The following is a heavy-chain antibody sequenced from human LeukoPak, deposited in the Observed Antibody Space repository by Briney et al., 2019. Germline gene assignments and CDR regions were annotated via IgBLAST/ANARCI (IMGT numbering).Heavy chain of an antibody. V-gene: IGHV6-1*01. CDR3: ARRLTQYDCFDP. Sequence: TSRTLSFTCAISGDSFSSNSVTWNWIRQSPSRGLEWLGRTYYRSTWYNDYAVSVRGRITVNPDTSKNQFSLHLNSVTPEDTAVYYCARRLTQYDCFDPWGQGILVTVSS. CDR1: GDSFSSNSVT. J-gene: IGHJ5*02. D-gene: IGHD2-2*01. CDR2: TYYRSTWYN.